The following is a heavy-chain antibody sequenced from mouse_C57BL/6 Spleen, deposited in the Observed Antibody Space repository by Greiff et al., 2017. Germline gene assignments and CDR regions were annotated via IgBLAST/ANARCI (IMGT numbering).Heavy chain of an antibody. J-gene: IGHJ2*01. V-gene: IGHV5-17*01. CDR2: ISSGSSTI. CDR3: ARIYYGNYGYFDY. D-gene: IGHD2-1*01. Sequence: DVQLVESGGGLVKPGGSLKLSCAASGFTFSDYGMHWVRQAPEKGLEWVAYISSGSSTIYYAATVKGRFTISRDNAKNTLFLQMTSLRSEDTAMYYCARIYYGNYGYFDYWGQGTTLTVSS. CDR1: GFTFSDYG.